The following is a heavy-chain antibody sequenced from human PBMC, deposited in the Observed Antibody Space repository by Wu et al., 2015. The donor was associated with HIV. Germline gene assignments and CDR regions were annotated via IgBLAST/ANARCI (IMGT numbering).Heavy chain of an antibody. Sequence: QVQLVQSGSEVKKSGASVNVSCKASGYTFTDYYLHWVRQAPWDQGPFELDGDGINPESGDTNYAQTFKGRITMTRDTSINTAYMVLTSLKSNDTALYFCARDWQFHVIFDDYYIDVWGKGTTVIVSS. V-gene: IGHV1-2*02. CDR3: ARDWQFHVIFDDYYIDV. CDR1: GYTFTDYY. D-gene: IGHD3-3*02. J-gene: IGHJ6*03. CDR2: INPESGDT.